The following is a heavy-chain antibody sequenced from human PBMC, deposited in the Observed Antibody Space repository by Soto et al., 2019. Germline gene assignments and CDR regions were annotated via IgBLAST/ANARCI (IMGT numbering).Heavy chain of an antibody. CDR3: VKDWSGNNCPCMDV. CDR1: GFTFSNHA. Sequence: PGGSLRLSCGASGFTFSNHAMSWVRQAPGEGLQWVSSISARGDKTYYAVSVKGRFTISRDNSKNTLYLQMYSLRADDTAVYHCVKDWSGNNCPCMDVWGQGTTVTVSS. CDR2: ISARGDKT. V-gene: IGHV3-23*01. J-gene: IGHJ6*02. D-gene: IGHD3-3*01.